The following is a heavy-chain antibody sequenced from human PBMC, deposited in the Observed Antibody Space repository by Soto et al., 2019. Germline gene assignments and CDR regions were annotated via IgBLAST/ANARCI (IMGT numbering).Heavy chain of an antibody. CDR2: ISSSGYI. V-gene: IGHV3-21*01. D-gene: IGHD2-15*01. Sequence: PGGSLRLSCAASGFNFNSYTINWVRQAPGKGLEWVSSISSSGYIGSTDSVRGRFTISRDNGKNSVYLQINSLRAEDTAVYFCASDCSGSSCYPGMDVWGQGTKVT. CDR3: ASDCSGSSCYPGMDV. J-gene: IGHJ6*02. CDR1: GFNFNSYT.